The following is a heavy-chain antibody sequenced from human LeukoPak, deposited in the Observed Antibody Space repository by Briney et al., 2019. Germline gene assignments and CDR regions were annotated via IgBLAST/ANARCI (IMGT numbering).Heavy chain of an antibody. CDR1: GGTFSSYA. J-gene: IGHJ3*02. Sequence: ASVKVSCKASGGTFSSYAISWVRQAPGQGLEWMGGIIPIFGTANYAQKFQGRVTITADKSTSTAYMELSSLRSEDTAVYYCASVIGYCSGGSCYPKAPDAFDIWGQGTMVTVSS. D-gene: IGHD2-15*01. CDR3: ASVIGYCSGGSCYPKAPDAFDI. CDR2: IIPIFGTA. V-gene: IGHV1-69*06.